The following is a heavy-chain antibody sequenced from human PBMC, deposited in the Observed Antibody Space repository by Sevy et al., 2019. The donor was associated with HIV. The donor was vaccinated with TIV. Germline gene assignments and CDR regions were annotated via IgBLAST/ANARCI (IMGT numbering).Heavy chain of an antibody. D-gene: IGHD6-19*01. J-gene: IGHJ6*02. Sequence: GGSLRLSCAASGFTFSSYSMNWVRQAPGKGLEWVSSISSSSSYIYYADSVKGRFTISRDNAKNSLYLQMNSLRAEDTAVYYCARDHDSSGWYPNAYYYYGMDVWGQGTTVTVSS. V-gene: IGHV3-21*01. CDR3: ARDHDSSGWYPNAYYYYGMDV. CDR2: ISSSSSYI. CDR1: GFTFSSYS.